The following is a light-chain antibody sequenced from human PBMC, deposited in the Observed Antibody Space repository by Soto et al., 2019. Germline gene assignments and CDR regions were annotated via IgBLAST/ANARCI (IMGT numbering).Light chain of an antibody. J-gene: IGKJ1*01. Sequence: EIVLTQFPGTLSLSPGEIATLSCRASQSVGRNYVAWYQQKPGQAPRVIIYAASNRASGIPDRFSGSGSGSDFTLTISRLEPEDLAVYYCQQYGSSPWAFGRGTKVEIK. CDR3: QQYGSSPWA. CDR1: QSVGRNY. V-gene: IGKV3-20*01. CDR2: AAS.